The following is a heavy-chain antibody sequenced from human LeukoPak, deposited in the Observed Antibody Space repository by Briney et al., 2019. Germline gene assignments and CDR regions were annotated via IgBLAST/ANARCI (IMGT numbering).Heavy chain of an antibody. D-gene: IGHD4-17*01. CDR3: AREVHGDSLDV. Sequence: ASVKVSCKASGYTFTSYGISWVRQAPGQGLEWMGWISAYNGNTNYAQKVQGRVTMTTDTSTSTAYTELRSLRYDDTAVYYCAREVHGDSLDVWGQGTTVTVSS. CDR1: GYTFTSYG. CDR2: ISAYNGNT. V-gene: IGHV1-18*01. J-gene: IGHJ6*02.